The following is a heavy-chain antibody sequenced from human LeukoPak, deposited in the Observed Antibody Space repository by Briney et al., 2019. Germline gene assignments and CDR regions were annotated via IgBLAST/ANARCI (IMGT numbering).Heavy chain of an antibody. D-gene: IGHD6-25*01. CDR3: ARFKYSSENWFDP. Sequence: SETLSLTCTVSGGSISSSNHYWAWIRQPPGKGLEWIGSIYYSGSTYYNPSLKSRVTISVDTSKNHFSLKLSSVTAADTAVYYCARFKYSSENWFDPWGQGTLVTVSS. CDR1: GGSISSSNHY. V-gene: IGHV4-39*02. CDR2: IYYSGST. J-gene: IGHJ5*02.